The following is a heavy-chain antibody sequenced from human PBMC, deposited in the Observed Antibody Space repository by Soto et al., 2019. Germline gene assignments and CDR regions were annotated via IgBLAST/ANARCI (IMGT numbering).Heavy chain of an antibody. CDR2: INPNSGGT. CDR3: ARGPLNCSGGSCYATDRFYYYYGMDV. D-gene: IGHD2-15*01. CDR1: GYTFTGYY. J-gene: IGHJ6*02. Sequence: GASVKVSCKASGYTFTGYYMHWVRQAPGQGLEWMGWINPNSGGTNYAQKFQGWVTMTRDTSISTAYMELSRLRSDDTAVYYCARGPLNCSGGSCYATDRFYYYYGMDVWGQGTTVTVSS. V-gene: IGHV1-2*04.